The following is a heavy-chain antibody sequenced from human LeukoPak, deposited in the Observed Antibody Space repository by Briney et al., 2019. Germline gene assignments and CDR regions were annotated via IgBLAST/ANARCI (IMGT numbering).Heavy chain of an antibody. CDR1: GFTFSSYA. CDR3: AKEDYYDSSGYYDRQFGY. Sequence: GGSLRLSCAASGFTFSSYAMSWVRQAPGKGLEWVSAISGSGGSTYYADSVKGRFTISRDNSKNTLYLQMNSLRAEDTAVYYCAKEDYYDSSGYYDRQFGYWGQGTLVTVSS. V-gene: IGHV3-23*01. J-gene: IGHJ4*02. D-gene: IGHD3-22*01. CDR2: ISGSGGST.